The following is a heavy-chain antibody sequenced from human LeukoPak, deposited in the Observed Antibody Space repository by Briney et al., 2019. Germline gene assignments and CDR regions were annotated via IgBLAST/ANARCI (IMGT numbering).Heavy chain of an antibody. D-gene: IGHD3-22*01. CDR3: ARSLNYYDSSGYYGSDGFDI. V-gene: IGHV3-30*04. CDR1: GFTFSSYA. Sequence: GESLRLSCAASGFTFSSYAMHWVRQAPGKGLEWVAVMSYDENSKYYADSVKVRFTISRDNSKNPLYLQMYSLRPEDTAVYYCARSLNYYDSSGYYGSDGFDIWGQGTMVTVSS. J-gene: IGHJ3*02. CDR2: MSYDENSK.